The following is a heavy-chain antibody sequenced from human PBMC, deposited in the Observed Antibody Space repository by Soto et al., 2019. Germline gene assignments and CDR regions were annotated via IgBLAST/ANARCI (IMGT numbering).Heavy chain of an antibody. CDR3: AKHDYGGNMGTEYFQH. CDR2: ISGSGGST. J-gene: IGHJ1*01. D-gene: IGHD4-17*01. CDR1: GFTFSSYA. V-gene: IGHV3-23*01. Sequence: GGSLRLSCAASGFTFSSYAMSWVRQAPGKGLEWGSAISGSGGSTYYADSVKGRFTISRDNSKNTLYLQMNSLRAEDTAVYYCAKHDYGGNMGTEYFQHWGQGTLVTVSS.